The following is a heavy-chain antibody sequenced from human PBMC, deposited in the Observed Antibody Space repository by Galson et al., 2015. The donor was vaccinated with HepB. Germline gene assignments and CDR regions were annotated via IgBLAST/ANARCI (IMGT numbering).Heavy chain of an antibody. V-gene: IGHV3-33*08. CDR1: GFTFSSYG. D-gene: IGHD3-16*01. CDR3: ARDQGRMITFVGVVCGVDY. CDR2: ILYDGSNK. J-gene: IGHJ4*02. Sequence: SLRLSCAASGFTFSSYGMHWVRQAPGKGLEWVAVILYDGSNKYYADSVKGRFTISRDNSKNTLYLQMNSLRAEDTAVYYCARDQGRMITFVGVVCGVDYWGQGTLVTVSS.